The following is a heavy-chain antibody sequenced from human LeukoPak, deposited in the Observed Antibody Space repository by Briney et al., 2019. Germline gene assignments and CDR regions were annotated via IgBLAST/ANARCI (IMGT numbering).Heavy chain of an antibody. Sequence: GGSLRLSCAASGFTFSSFWMNWVRQAPGKGLEWVANIKQDGSQKYYVDSVKGRFTISRDNAKNPLYLQIDSLRAEDTAVYFCARDASGDSYGDYWGQGTLVTVSS. CDR2: IKQDGSQK. V-gene: IGHV3-7*01. CDR1: GFTFSSFW. CDR3: ARDASGDSYGDY. D-gene: IGHD5-18*01. J-gene: IGHJ4*02.